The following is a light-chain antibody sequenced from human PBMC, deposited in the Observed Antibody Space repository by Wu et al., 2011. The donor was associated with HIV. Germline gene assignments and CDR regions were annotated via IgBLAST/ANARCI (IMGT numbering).Light chain of an antibody. CDR3: QQYNDWPLT. CDR2: GAS. J-gene: IGKJ4*01. CDR1: QSVSDN. Sequence: ATLSXRASQSVSDNLAWYQQKPGQAPRVLMFGASTRASDIPARFSGSGSGTEFTLTISSLQSEDFAVYYCQQYNDWPLTFGGGTKVEIK. V-gene: IGKV3-15*01.